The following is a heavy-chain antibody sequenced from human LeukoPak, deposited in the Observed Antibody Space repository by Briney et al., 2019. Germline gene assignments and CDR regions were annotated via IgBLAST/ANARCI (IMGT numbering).Heavy chain of an antibody. V-gene: IGHV3-48*01. CDR1: GFTFSSYS. Sequence: PSGGSLRLSCAASGFTFSSYSMNWVRLAPGKGLEWVSYISSSSSTIYYADSVKGRFTISRDNAKNTLYLQMNSLRAEDTAVYYCARVSVGYSGYDYVPPHVDYWGQGTLVTVSS. D-gene: IGHD5-12*01. CDR2: ISSSSSTI. CDR3: ARVSVGYSGYDYVPPHVDY. J-gene: IGHJ4*02.